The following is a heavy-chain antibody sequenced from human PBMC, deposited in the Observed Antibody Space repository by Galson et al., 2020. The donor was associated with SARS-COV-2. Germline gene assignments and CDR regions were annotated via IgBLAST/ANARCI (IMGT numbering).Heavy chain of an antibody. CDR1: GFTFSSSA. D-gene: IGHD2-15*01. Sequence: GESLKISCAASGFTFSSSAMHWVRQAPGKGLEWVAVISYDGSNKYYADTVQGRFTISSGNSRNTLYLQMNSLGAEDTAVYYCAREGLGLVGSLVVVAAPRRFFDYWGQGTLVTVSS. V-gene: IGHV3-30*04. CDR3: AREGLGLVGSLVVVAAPRRFFDY. J-gene: IGHJ4*02. CDR2: ISYDGSNK.